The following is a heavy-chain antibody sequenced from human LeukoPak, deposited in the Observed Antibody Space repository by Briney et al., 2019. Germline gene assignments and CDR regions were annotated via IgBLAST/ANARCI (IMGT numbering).Heavy chain of an antibody. CDR1: EFTSSSCA. CDR2: IIGSGGST. J-gene: IGHJ4*02. CDR3: AKARGRYGYKDDLDY. Sequence: SAGSLRLSCAASEFTSSSCAMSWVRQVQGEGLEWVSVIIGSGGSTYYADSVKGRFTMSRDNSKNTLYLQIHSLRAEDTAVYYCAKARGRYGYKDDLDYWGQGTMVTVSS. V-gene: IGHV3-23*01. D-gene: IGHD5-24*01.